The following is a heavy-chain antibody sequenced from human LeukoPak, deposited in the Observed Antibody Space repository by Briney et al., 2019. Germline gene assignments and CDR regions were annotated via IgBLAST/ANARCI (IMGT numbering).Heavy chain of an antibody. CDR2: ISYDGSNK. V-gene: IGHV3-30-3*02. CDR1: GFTFSSYA. Sequence: PGGSLRLSCAASGFTFSSYAMHWVRQAPGKGLEWVAVISYDGSNKYYADSVKGRFTISRDNSKNTLYLQMNSLRAEDTALYYCPKLPTGYPNWFDPWGQGTLVTVSS. D-gene: IGHD3-9*01. CDR3: PKLPTGYPNWFDP. J-gene: IGHJ5*02.